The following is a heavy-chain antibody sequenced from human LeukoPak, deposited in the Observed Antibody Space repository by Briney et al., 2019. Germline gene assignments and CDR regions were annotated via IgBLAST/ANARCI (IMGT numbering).Heavy chain of an antibody. Sequence: ASVKVSCKASGGTFSSYAISWVRQAPGQGLEWMGGIIPIFGTANYAQKFQGRVTITADESTSTAYKELSSLRSEDTAVYYCARSQRRHTVVTHFDYWGQGTLVTVSS. J-gene: IGHJ4*02. D-gene: IGHD4-23*01. CDR3: ARSQRRHTVVTHFDY. V-gene: IGHV1-69*13. CDR1: GGTFSSYA. CDR2: IIPIFGTA.